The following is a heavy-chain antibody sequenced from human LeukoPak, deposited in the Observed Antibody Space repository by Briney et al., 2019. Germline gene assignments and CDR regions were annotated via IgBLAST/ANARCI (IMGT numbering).Heavy chain of an antibody. V-gene: IGHV4-59*11. J-gene: IGHJ4*02. CDR1: GVSINSHY. Sequence: PSETLSLTCSVSGVSINSHYWNWIRQSPGKGLEWIGFISYSGSTDYNPSLKSRVTISFDTSENQISLRLTSVTAADTAVYYCARDGMSGIFDSWGQGILVAVSS. CDR2: ISYSGST. D-gene: IGHD1-1*01. CDR3: ARDGMSGIFDS.